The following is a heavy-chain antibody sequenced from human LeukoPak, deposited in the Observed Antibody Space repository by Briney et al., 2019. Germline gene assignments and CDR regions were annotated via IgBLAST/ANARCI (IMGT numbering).Heavy chain of an antibody. CDR2: IYYSGNT. V-gene: IGHV3-66*01. J-gene: IGHJ4*02. Sequence: PGGSLRLSCAASGFIVSGNYLGWVRQAPGKGLEWVSVIYYSGNTYYADSVRGRFTISTDNFKNTLYLQMNSLRAEDTAVYYCARGIIDYSGYDYWGQGVLVTVSS. CDR3: ARGIIDYSGYDY. D-gene: IGHD5-12*01. CDR1: GFIVSGNY.